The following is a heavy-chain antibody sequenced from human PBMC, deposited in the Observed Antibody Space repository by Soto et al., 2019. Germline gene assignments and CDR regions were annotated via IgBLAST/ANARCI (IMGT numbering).Heavy chain of an antibody. Sequence: VRPLRLSCDASGFTCISYGMRWVRQAPGKGLEWVAVISYDGSNKYYADSVKGRFTISRDNSKNTLYLQMNSLRAEDTAVYYCAKDHSSGWYPMNYFDYWGQGTPVTVSS. J-gene: IGHJ4*02. CDR1: GFTCISYG. V-gene: IGHV3-30*18. CDR3: AKDHSSGWYPMNYFDY. CDR2: ISYDGSNK. D-gene: IGHD6-19*01.